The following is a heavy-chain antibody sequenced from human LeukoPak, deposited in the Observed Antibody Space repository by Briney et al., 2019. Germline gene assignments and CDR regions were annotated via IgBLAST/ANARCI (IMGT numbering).Heavy chain of an antibody. V-gene: IGHV3-74*03. CDR1: GFTFRSYW. Sequence: PGGPLRLSCAASGFTFRSYWMHWVRQDPGNGLVWVSHMNGDGSSTKYADSVKGRFTISRDNAKNTLYLQMNSLRAEDTAVYYCARTATDAFDIWGQGTMVTVSS. J-gene: IGHJ3*02. CDR3: ARTATDAFDI. D-gene: IGHD2-21*02. CDR2: MNGDGSST.